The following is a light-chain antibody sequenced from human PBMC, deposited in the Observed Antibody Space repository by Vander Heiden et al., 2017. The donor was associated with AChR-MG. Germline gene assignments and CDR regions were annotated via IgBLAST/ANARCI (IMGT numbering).Light chain of an antibody. CDR1: QSVSSSY. J-gene: IGKJ3*01. CDR3: QQYGSSPRGFT. CDR2: GAS. Sequence: EIVLTQSPGPLSLSPGERATLSCRASQSVSSSYLSWYQQKPGQAHRLLIYGASSRATGIPDRFSGSGSGTDFTLTISRLEPEDFAVYYCQQYGSSPRGFTFGPGTKVDIK. V-gene: IGKV3-20*01.